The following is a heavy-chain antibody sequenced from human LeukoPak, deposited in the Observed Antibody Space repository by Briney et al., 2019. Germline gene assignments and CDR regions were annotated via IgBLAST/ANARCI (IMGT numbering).Heavy chain of an antibody. Sequence: SETLSLTCAVYGGSFSGYYWSWIRQPPGKGLEWIGEINHSGSTNYNPSLKSRVTISVDTSKNQFSLKLSSVTAADTAVYYCARVPHYASGTYYKRFPLYFDYWGQGTLVTVSS. CDR1: GGSFSGYY. D-gene: IGHD3-10*01. CDR2: INHSGST. V-gene: IGHV4-34*01. CDR3: ARVPHYASGTYYKRFPLYFDY. J-gene: IGHJ4*02.